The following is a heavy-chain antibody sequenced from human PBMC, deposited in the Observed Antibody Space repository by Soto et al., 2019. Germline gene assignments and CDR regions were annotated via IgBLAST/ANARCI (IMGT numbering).Heavy chain of an antibody. CDR2: ISGSGGST. Sequence: EVQLLESGGGLVQPGGSLRLSCAASGFTFSSYAMSWVRQAPGKGLEWVSAISGSGGSTYYADSVKGRFTISRDNSKNTLYLQMNSLRAEDKAVYYCAKGSIAARSYYYYGMDGWGQGTTVTVSS. CDR3: AKGSIAARSYYYYGMDG. D-gene: IGHD6-6*01. V-gene: IGHV3-23*01. J-gene: IGHJ6*02. CDR1: GFTFSSYA.